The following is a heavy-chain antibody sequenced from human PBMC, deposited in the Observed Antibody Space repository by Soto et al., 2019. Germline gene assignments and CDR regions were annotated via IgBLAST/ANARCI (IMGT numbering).Heavy chain of an antibody. D-gene: IGHD3-10*01. CDR3: AQGGAMVRGVKTFQY. CDR1: GFTFSRYW. Sequence: GGSLRLSCAASGFTFSRYWMHWVRQAPGKGLVWISRINSDGSTTSYADSVKGRFTISRDNAKNTLYMQMNSLRAEDTAVYYCAQGGAMVRGVKTFQYWGQGTLVTVSS. J-gene: IGHJ4*02. CDR2: INSDGSTT. V-gene: IGHV3-74*01.